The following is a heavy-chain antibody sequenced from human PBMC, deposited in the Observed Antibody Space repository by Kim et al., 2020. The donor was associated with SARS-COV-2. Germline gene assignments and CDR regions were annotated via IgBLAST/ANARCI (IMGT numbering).Heavy chain of an antibody. V-gene: IGHV4-39*01. J-gene: IGHJ6*02. CDR1: GGSISSSSYY. CDR3: ANGFQYSGYVQNPYYYYGMDV. D-gene: IGHD5-12*01. CDR2: IYYSGST. Sequence: PSETLSLTCTVSGGSISSSSYYWGWIRQPPGKGLEWIGSIYYSGSTYYNPSLKSRVTISVDTSKNQFSLKLSSVTAADTAVYYCANGFQYSGYVQNPYYYYGMDVWGQGTTVTVSS.